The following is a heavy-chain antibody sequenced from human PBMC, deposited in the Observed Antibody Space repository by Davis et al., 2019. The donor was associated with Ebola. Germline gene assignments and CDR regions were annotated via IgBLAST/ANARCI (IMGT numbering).Heavy chain of an antibody. CDR2: ISSDGRNK. Sequence: GESLKISCAASGFTLSIYTMHWVRQAPGKGLEWVAAISSDGRNKHYADSVRGRVVISRDTSKDTLYLPMSGLRAEDTAVYYCARGREDYLDYWGQGTLLTVSS. J-gene: IGHJ4*02. CDR3: ARGREDYLDY. CDR1: GFTLSIYT. D-gene: IGHD1-26*01. V-gene: IGHV3-30*09.